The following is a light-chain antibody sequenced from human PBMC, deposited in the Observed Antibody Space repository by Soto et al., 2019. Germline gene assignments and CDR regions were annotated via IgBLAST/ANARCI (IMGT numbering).Light chain of an antibody. CDR3: QLYNNWPPIT. J-gene: IGKJ5*01. V-gene: IGKV3-15*01. Sequence: EIVMTQSPSTLSASPGETVTLPCRASQSISSGLAWYQQQPGEAPKLLIYSASTSVTGIPARFSGSGCATALSLTISSLQSADFAVYYCQLYNNWPPITFGPGTRLEIK. CDR2: SAS. CDR1: QSISSG.